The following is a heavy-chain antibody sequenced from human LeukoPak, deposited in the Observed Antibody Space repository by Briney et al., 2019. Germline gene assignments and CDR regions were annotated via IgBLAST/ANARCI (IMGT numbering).Heavy chain of an antibody. Sequence: SETLSLTRTVSGGSISSGDYYWSWIRQPPGKGLEWIGYIYYSGSTYYNPSLKSRVTISVDTSKNQFSLKLSSVTAADTAVYYCARVGFYGFDPWGQGTLVTVSS. CDR2: IYYSGST. CDR3: ARVGFYGFDP. D-gene: IGHD2/OR15-2a*01. CDR1: GGSISSGDYY. J-gene: IGHJ5*02. V-gene: IGHV4-30-4*01.